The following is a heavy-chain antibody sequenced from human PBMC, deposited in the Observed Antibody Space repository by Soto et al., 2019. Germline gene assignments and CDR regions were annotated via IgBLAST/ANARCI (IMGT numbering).Heavy chain of an antibody. CDR3: ARIIVVYGMDV. D-gene: IGHD2-15*01. V-gene: IGHV3-48*02. CDR1: GFTFSSYS. J-gene: IGHJ6*02. CDR2: ISSSSSTI. Sequence: VGPLRLSCAASGFTFSSYSMNWVRQAPGKGREWVSHISSSSSTIYYADSVKGRFTMSRDNAKNSLYLQMNSQRDEDTAVYYCARIIVVYGMDVWGQGTTVTVSS.